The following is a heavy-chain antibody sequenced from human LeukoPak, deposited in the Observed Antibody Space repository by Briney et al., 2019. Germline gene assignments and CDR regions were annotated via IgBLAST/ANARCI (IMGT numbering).Heavy chain of an antibody. J-gene: IGHJ6*03. D-gene: IGHD2-15*01. CDR1: GGSISSYY. CDR3: AREDIVVVVAAQSYYYYMDV. V-gene: IGHV4-4*07. Sequence: SETLSLTCTVSGGSISSYYWSWIRQPAGKGLEWIGRIYTSGSTNYNPSLKSRVTISVDTSKNQFSLKLSSVTAADTAVYYCAREDIVVVVAAQSYYYYMDVWGKGTTVTVSS. CDR2: IYTSGST.